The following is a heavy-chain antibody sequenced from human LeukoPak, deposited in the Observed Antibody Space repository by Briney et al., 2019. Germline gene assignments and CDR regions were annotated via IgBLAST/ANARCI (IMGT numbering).Heavy chain of an antibody. J-gene: IGHJ4*02. CDR2: ISGSGSST. V-gene: IGHV3-23*01. CDR3: AKDDRELEVVAVRY. D-gene: IGHD2-15*01. CDR1: GFTFSSYA. Sequence: GGSLRLSCAGSGFTFSSYAMSWVRQAPGKGLEWVSTISGSGSSTYYGDSVKGRFTISRDNSRGTLWLQMNSLRAEDTAVYYCAKDDRELEVVAVRYWGQGTLVTVSS.